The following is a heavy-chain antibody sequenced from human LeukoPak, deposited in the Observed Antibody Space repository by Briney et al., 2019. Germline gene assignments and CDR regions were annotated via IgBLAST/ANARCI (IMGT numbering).Heavy chain of an antibody. CDR3: ARGWGTAFDI. CDR2: IYTSGST. V-gene: IGHV4-61*02. D-gene: IGHD3-16*01. CDR1: GGSISSGDYS. J-gene: IGHJ3*02. Sequence: PSETLSLTCSVSGGSISSGDYSWSWIRQPAGKGLEWIGRIYTSGSTNYNPSLKSRVTMSVDTSKNQFSLKLSSVTAADTAVYYCARGWGTAFDIWGQGTMVTVSS.